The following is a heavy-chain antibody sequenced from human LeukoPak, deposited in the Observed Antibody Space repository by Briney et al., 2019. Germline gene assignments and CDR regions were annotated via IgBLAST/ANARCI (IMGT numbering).Heavy chain of an antibody. J-gene: IGHJ4*02. CDR2: IYPGDSDT. V-gene: IGHV5-51*01. Sequence: GESLKISCKASGYRFTSHWIGWVRQTPGKGLEWMGIIYPGDSDTRYSPSFQGQVTISADKSLSTAYLQWSSLKASDSAVYYCARHTSGWPLDYWGQGTLVTVSS. CDR3: ARHTSGWPLDY. CDR1: GYRFTSHW. D-gene: IGHD2-2*01.